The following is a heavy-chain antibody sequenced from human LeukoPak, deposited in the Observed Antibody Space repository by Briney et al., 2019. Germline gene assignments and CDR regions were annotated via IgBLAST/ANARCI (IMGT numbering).Heavy chain of an antibody. J-gene: IGHJ3*02. V-gene: IGHV1-69*02. CDR3: ARGGYVDAFDI. Sequence: GASVKVSCKACGGTFSSYTISWVRQAPGQGLEWMGRIIPILGIANYAQKFQGRVTITADKSTSTAYMELSSLRSEDTAVYYCARGGYVDAFDIWGQGTMVTVSS. CDR2: IIPILGIA. D-gene: IGHD2-2*01. CDR1: GGTFSSYT.